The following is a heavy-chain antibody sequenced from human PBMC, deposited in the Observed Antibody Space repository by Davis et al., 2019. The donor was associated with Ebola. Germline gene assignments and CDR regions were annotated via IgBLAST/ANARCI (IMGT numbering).Heavy chain of an antibody. CDR2: ISSSSYI. Sequence: PGGSLRLSCAASGFTFSSYSMNWVRQAPGKGLELVSSISSSSYIYYADSVKGRFTISRDNAKNSLYLQMNSLRAEDTAVYYCAREEGLRPLDYWGQGTLVTVSS. D-gene: IGHD4-17*01. CDR1: GFTFSSYS. J-gene: IGHJ4*02. CDR3: AREEGLRPLDY. V-gene: IGHV3-21*01.